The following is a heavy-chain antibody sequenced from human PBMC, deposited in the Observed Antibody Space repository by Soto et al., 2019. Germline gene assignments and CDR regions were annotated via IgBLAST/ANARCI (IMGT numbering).Heavy chain of an antibody. CDR3: ASDPAATGDIVATIIPPGGMDV. CDR2: ISSSSSTI. D-gene: IGHD5-12*01. Sequence: PGGSLRLSCAASGFTFSSYSMNWVRQAPGKGLEWVSYISSSSSTIYYADSVKGRFTISRDNAKNSLYLQMNSLRDEDTAVYYCASDPAATGDIVATIIPPGGMDVWGQGTTVTVSS. J-gene: IGHJ6*02. CDR1: GFTFSSYS. V-gene: IGHV3-48*02.